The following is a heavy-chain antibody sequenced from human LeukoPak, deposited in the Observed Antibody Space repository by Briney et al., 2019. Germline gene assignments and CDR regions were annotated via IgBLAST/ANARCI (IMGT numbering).Heavy chain of an antibody. J-gene: IGHJ4*02. Sequence: PGGSLRLSCAASGFTFSSYSMNWARQAPGKGLEWVSSISSSSYIYYADSVKGRFTISRDNAKNSLYLQMNSLRAEDTAVYYCARGLVAAAGTLMSGYWGQGTLVTVSS. CDR2: ISSSSYI. CDR3: ARGLVAAAGTLMSGY. V-gene: IGHV3-21*01. CDR1: GFTFSSYS. D-gene: IGHD6-13*01.